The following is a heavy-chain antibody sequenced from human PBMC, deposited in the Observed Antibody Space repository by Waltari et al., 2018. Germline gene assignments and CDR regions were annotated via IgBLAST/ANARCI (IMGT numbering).Heavy chain of an antibody. Sequence: QVQLQESGPGLLKPSETLSLTCTVSGGSISGHYWSWIRQPAGKGLEWIGRIYTTTGGTNYSPSLRSRVTISVDTSKNQFSLRLTSVTAADTAVYYCVRDHFWDYRTLVAFDSWGQGTMVTVSS. CDR2: IYTTTGGT. J-gene: IGHJ3*02. CDR1: GGSISGHY. D-gene: IGHD1-7*01. V-gene: IGHV4-4*07. CDR3: VRDHFWDYRTLVAFDS.